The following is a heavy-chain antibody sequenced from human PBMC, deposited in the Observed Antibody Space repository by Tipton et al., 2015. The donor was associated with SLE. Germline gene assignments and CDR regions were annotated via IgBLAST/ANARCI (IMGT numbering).Heavy chain of an antibody. Sequence: GLVKPSQTLSLTCAISGDSVSSNSAAWNWIRQSPSRGLEWLGRTYYRSKWYNDYAVSVKSRITINPDTSKNQFSLKLSSVTAADTAVFYCARDRDAFGSGTIGILDYWGQGALVTVSS. CDR2: TYYRSKWYN. J-gene: IGHJ4*02. CDR3: ARDRDAFGSGTIGILDY. D-gene: IGHD3-3*01. V-gene: IGHV6-1*01. CDR1: GDSVSSNSAA.